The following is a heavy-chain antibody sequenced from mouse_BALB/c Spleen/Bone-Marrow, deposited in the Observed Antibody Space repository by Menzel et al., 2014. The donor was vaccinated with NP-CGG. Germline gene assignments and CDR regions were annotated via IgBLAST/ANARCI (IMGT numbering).Heavy chain of an antibody. CDR1: GFNIKDTY. CDR3: ARSTGGPDGFAY. V-gene: IGHV14-3*02. Sequence: VQLQQSGAELVKPGASVKLSCTASGFNIKDTYMHWVKQRPEQGLEWIGWIDPANGNTKYDPKFQGKATITADTSSNTAYLQLSSLTSEDTAVYYCARSTGGPDGFAYRGQGTLVTVSA. J-gene: IGHJ3*01. CDR2: IDPANGNT.